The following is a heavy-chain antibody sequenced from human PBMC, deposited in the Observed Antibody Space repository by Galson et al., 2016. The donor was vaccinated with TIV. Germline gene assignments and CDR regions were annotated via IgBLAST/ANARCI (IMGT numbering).Heavy chain of an antibody. Sequence: QVQLQESGPGLVKPSETLSLTCSVSGDSITGYYWSWIRQPPGKGLEWIANMYYSGRPNLNPSLSSRFTLSLDTAQTHVSLKLSSVTAADTAVYYCARGGGWLTDHWGQGTLVTVSS. D-gene: IGHD5-24*01. V-gene: IGHV4-59*01. J-gene: IGHJ5*02. CDR3: ARGGGWLTDH. CDR1: GDSITGYY. CDR2: MYYSGRP.